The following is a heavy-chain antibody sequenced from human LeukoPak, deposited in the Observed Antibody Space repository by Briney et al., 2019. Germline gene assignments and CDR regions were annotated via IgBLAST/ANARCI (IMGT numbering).Heavy chain of an antibody. D-gene: IGHD3-22*01. CDR2: IYYSGST. CDR1: GFTFSSHW. V-gene: IGHV4-59*11. Sequence: GSLRLSCAASGFTFSSHWMSWIRQPPGKGLEWIGYIYYSGSTNYNPSLKSRVTISVDTSKNQFSLKLSSVTAADTAVYYCARVTPHYYDSSGYYSNFDYWGQGTLVTVSS. CDR3: ARVTPHYYDSSGYYSNFDY. J-gene: IGHJ4*02.